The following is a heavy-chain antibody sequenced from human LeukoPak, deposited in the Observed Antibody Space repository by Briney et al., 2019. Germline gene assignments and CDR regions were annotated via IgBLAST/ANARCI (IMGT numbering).Heavy chain of an antibody. D-gene: IGHD3-9*01. V-gene: IGHV3-23*01. CDR2: ISGSGGST. CDR3: AKGYYDILTGYWGHFDY. J-gene: IGHJ4*02. Sequence: PGGSLRRSCAASGFTFSSYAMSWVRQAPGKGLEWVLAISGSGGSTYYADSVKGRFTISRDNSKNTLYLQMNSLRAEDTAVYYCAKGYYDILTGYWGHFDYWGQGTLATVSS. CDR1: GFTFSSYA.